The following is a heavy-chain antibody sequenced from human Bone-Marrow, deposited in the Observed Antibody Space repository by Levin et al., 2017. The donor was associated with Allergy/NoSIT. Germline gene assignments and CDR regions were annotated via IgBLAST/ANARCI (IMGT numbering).Heavy chain of an antibody. J-gene: IGHJ4*02. CDR1: GFTVSNNY. CDR2: IYSAGSP. D-gene: IGHD3-16*01. V-gene: IGHV3-53*01. CDR3: VGGLQY. Sequence: SCAASGFTVSNNYMSWVRQAPGKAPEWVSVIYSAGSPFYADSVKGRFTISRDNSKNTLDLQMHSLRAEDTAVYYCVGGLQYWGQGTLVTVSS.